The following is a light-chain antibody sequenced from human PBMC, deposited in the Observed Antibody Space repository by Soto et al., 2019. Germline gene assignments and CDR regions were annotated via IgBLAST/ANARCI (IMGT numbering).Light chain of an antibody. V-gene: IGLV1-40*01. CDR1: SSNIGAGYD. CDR3: QSYDSSVV. CDR2: GNS. J-gene: IGLJ2*01. Sequence: QAVVTQPPSVSGAPGQRVTISCTGSSSNIGAGYDVHWYQQLPGTAPKLLIYGNSNRPSGVPDRFSGSKSGTSASLAITGLQDEDEADYYCQSYDSSVVFGAGTKVTVL.